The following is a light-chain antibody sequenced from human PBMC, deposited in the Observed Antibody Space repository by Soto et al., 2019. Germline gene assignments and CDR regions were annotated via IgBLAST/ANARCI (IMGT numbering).Light chain of an antibody. CDR1: QSIGRW. J-gene: IGKJ1*01. CDR2: DAS. CDR3: QQYNTWPRT. Sequence: DIQMTQSPSTLSASVGGRIIITCRASQSIGRWLAWYQQKPGTAPKLLIYDASSLESGVPSRFSGSGSGTEFTLTISSLQPDDFAVYYCQQYNTWPRTFGQGTKVDIK. V-gene: IGKV1-5*01.